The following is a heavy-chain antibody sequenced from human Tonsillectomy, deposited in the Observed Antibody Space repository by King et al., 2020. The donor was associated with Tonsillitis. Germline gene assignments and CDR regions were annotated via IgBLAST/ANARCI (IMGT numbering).Heavy chain of an antibody. CDR3: VKARVPITSSCGDN. Sequence: VQLVESGGGLVQPGGSLRLSCSASGFTFSSYAMYWVRQAPGKGLQYVSSISSDGISTYYADSVKGRFTISRDNSKNTLFLPMSSLRVDETAAYYCVKARVPITSSCGDNWGQGTLVTVSS. CDR2: ISSDGIST. J-gene: IGHJ4*02. CDR1: GFTFSSYA. V-gene: IGHV3-64D*06. D-gene: IGHD2-21*01.